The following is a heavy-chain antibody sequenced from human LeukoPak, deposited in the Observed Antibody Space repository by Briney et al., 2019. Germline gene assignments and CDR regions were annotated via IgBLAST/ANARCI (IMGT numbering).Heavy chain of an antibody. CDR1: GFTFSSYS. CDR2: ISSSRSYI. CDR3: ARVPSSGWTGGFDY. D-gene: IGHD3/OR15-3a*01. J-gene: IGHJ4*02. V-gene: IGHV3-21*01. Sequence: GGSLRLSCAASGFTFSSYSMNWVRQAPGKGLEWVSSISSSRSYIYYADSVKGRFTISRDNAKNSLYLQMNSLRAEDTAVYYCARVPSSGWTGGFDYWGQGTLVTVSS.